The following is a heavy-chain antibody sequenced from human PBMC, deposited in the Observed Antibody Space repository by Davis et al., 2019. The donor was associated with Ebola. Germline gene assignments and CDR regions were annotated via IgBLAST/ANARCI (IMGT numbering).Heavy chain of an antibody. D-gene: IGHD6-13*01. V-gene: IGHV3-30*03. Sequence: GESLKISCAASGFTFSSYGMHWVRQAPGKGLEWVAVISYDGSNKYYADSVKGRFTISRDNSKNTLYLKMNSLRAEETAVYYCARYSSSWYPDYWGQGTLVTVSS. CDR2: ISYDGSNK. CDR3: ARYSSSWYPDY. J-gene: IGHJ4*02. CDR1: GFTFSSYG.